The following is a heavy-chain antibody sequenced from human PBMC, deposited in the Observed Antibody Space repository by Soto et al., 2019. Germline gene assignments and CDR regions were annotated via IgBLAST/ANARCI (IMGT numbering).Heavy chain of an antibody. CDR2: MYSTGST. Sequence: SETLSLTCSFSGDSVTSHYLTWIRQPPGKGPEWLGCMYSTGSTHYNPSLRSRVTLSIDTPRSQFSLRLNSVTAADTAVYYCARARYYGAKNDFWGQGTRVTVSS. V-gene: IGHV4-59*02. CDR1: GDSVTSHY. J-gene: IGHJ4*02. CDR3: ARARYYGAKNDF. D-gene: IGHD1-26*01.